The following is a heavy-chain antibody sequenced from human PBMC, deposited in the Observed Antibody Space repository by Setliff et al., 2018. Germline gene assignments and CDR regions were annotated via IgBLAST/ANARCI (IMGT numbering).Heavy chain of an antibody. CDR2: IDWDDDK. CDR3: ARTYHPDDSPGYYSLPDY. V-gene: IGHV2-70*17. J-gene: IGHJ4*02. D-gene: IGHD3-9*01. CDR1: GFSLTTTGMC. Sequence: PTLVTPTQTLTLTCSFSGFSLTTTGMCVNWIRQPPGKALEWLARIDWDDDKFYTTSLKTRLTISKDTSKNQVVLSMTNMGPADTATYYCARTYHPDDSPGYYSLPDYWGQGTLVTVSS.